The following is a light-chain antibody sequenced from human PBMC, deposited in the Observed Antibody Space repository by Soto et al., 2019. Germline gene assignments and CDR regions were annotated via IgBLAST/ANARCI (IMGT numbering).Light chain of an antibody. CDR1: SSDVGNYNY. J-gene: IGLJ1*01. Sequence: QSVLTQPPSASGSPGQSVTISCTGTSSDVGNYNYVSWYQQHPGKAPKLMIYEVFKRPYGVPDRFSGSKSGNTAPLTVSGLQAEDEADYYCSSYAGSNNYVFGTGTQLTVL. V-gene: IGLV2-8*01. CDR3: SSYAGSNNYV. CDR2: EVF.